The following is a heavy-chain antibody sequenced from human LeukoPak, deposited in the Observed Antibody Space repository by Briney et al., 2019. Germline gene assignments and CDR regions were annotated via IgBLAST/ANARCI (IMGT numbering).Heavy chain of an antibody. Sequence: GGSLRLSCAASGFTFSSYGMHWVRQAPGKGLEWVTVISYDGSKKHYADSVKGRFTISRDNSKNTLYLQMNSLIAENTAMYYCAKTGYSNNWYEMNAFDIWGQGTMVTVSS. CDR1: GFTFSSYG. D-gene: IGHD6-13*01. CDR3: AKTGYSNNWYEMNAFDI. J-gene: IGHJ3*02. CDR2: ISYDGSKK. V-gene: IGHV3-30*18.